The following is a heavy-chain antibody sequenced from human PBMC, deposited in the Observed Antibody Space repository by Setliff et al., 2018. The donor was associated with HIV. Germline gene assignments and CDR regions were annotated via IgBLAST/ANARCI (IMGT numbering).Heavy chain of an antibody. CDR2: IYYSWMT. V-gene: IGHV4-59*11. J-gene: IGHJ5*02. CDR1: GDSISTPY. Sequence: SETLSLTCTVSGDSISTPYLTWIRQPPGKGLEWIGDIYYSWMTNYNPSLQSRVTISRDTSKNQFSLKVNSVTAADTAVYYWSRDGRDSCGYNWFDPWGQGTLVTVSS. D-gene: IGHD5-18*01. CDR3: SRDGRDSCGYNWFDP.